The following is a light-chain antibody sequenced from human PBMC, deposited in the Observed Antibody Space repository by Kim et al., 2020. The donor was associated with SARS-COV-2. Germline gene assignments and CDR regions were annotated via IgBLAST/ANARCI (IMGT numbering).Light chain of an antibody. CDR1: SLRSYY. CDR3: NSRDSSGNHLRV. J-gene: IGLJ3*02. CDR2: GKN. V-gene: IGLV3-19*01. Sequence: LGQTVRITCQGDSLRSYYASWYQQKPGQAPVLVIYGKNNRPSGIPDRFSDSSSGNTASLTITGAQAEDEADYYCNSRDSSGNHLRVFGGGTQLTVL.